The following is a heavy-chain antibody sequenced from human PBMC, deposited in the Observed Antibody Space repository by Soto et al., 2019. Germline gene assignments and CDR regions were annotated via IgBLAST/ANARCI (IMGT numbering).Heavy chain of an antibody. J-gene: IGHJ4*02. Sequence: SLRLSCAASGFTFSSNAMHWVRQAPGKGLEWVAFISYDGSNKCYADSVKGRFTISRDNSKNTLYLQMNSLRVEDTAVYYCAREEKTISGRSSDFDYWGQGALVTVSS. CDR3: AREEKTISGRSSDFDY. CDR2: ISYDGSNK. V-gene: IGHV3-30-3*01. D-gene: IGHD1-26*01. CDR1: GFTFSSNA.